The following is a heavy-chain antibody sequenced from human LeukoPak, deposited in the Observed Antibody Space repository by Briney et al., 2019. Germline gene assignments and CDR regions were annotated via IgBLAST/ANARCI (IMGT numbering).Heavy chain of an antibody. J-gene: IGHJ6*03. D-gene: IGHD3-10*01. CDR3: ATMVRGFVSSYYYYYMDV. V-gene: IGHV3-30*04. Sequence: GGSLRLSCAASGFTFSSYAMHWVRQAPGKGLEWVAVISYDGSNKYYADSVKGRFTISRDNSKNTLYLQMNSLRAEDTAVYYCATMVRGFVSSYYYYYMDVWGKGTTVTISS. CDR2: ISYDGSNK. CDR1: GFTFSSYA.